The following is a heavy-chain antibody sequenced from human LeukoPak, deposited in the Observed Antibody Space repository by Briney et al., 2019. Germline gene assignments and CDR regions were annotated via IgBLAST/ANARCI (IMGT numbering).Heavy chain of an antibody. CDR2: IYYTGST. D-gene: IGHD2-2*01. J-gene: IGHJ4*02. V-gene: IGHV4-59*01. Sequence: SETLSLTCTVSGGSINSYYWSWIRQPPGKGLEWIGYIYYTGSTEYHPSLKSRVTISLDTSKNQFSLKLTSVTAADTAVYYCARVYQSAEYYFDYWGQGNLVSASS. CDR1: GGSINSYY. CDR3: ARVYQSAEYYFDY.